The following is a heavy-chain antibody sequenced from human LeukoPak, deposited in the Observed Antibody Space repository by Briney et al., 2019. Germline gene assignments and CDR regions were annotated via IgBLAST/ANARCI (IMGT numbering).Heavy chain of an antibody. V-gene: IGHV4-4*09. Sequence: SETLSLTCTVSGGSISSYYWSWIRQPPGKGLEWIGYIYTSGSTNYNPSLKSRVTISEDTSKNQFSLKLSSVTAADTAVYYCARENDSGYFDYWGQGTLVTVSS. D-gene: IGHD3-22*01. CDR2: IYTSGST. J-gene: IGHJ4*02. CDR1: GGSISSYY. CDR3: ARENDSGYFDY.